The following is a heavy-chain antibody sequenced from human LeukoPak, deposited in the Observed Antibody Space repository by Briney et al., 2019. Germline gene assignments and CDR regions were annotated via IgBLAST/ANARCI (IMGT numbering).Heavy chain of an antibody. CDR2: IYYNGIT. Sequence: YPSETLSLTCSVPGGFISSYYWNWIRQPPGKGLEWIGYIYYNGITNYNPSLKSRVTISIDTSKNQFSLKLRSVTAADTAVYYCAREAHRGGGFDYWGQGTLVTVSS. V-gene: IGHV4-59*12. J-gene: IGHJ4*02. D-gene: IGHD3-16*01. CDR1: GGFISSYY. CDR3: AREAHRGGGFDY.